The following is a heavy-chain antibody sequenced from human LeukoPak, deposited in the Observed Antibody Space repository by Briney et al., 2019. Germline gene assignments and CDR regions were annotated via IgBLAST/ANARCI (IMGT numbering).Heavy chain of an antibody. CDR3: TKGGRHSSSWIDY. CDR2: INWNSGSR. Sequence: PGRSLRLSCAASGFTFDDYAMHWVRQAPGKGLEWVSSINWNSGSRVYADSVKGRFTISRDNARNSLYLQMNSLRPEDTALYYCTKGGRHSSSWIDYWGQGTLVTVSS. D-gene: IGHD6-13*01. V-gene: IGHV3-9*01. CDR1: GFTFDDYA. J-gene: IGHJ4*02.